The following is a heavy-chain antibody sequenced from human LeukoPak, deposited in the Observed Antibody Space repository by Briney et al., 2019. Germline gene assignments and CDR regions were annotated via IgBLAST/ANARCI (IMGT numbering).Heavy chain of an antibody. CDR1: GFTFSSYG. CDR2: ISGSGGST. CDR3: AKDITGEVGATLDY. Sequence: GGSLRLSSAGSGFTFSSYGMSWVRQAPGKGLEWVTAISGSGGSTYYADSVKRRFTISRDNSKNTLYLQMNSLRAEDTAVYYCAKDITGEVGATLDYWGQGTLVTVSS. V-gene: IGHV3-23*01. J-gene: IGHJ4*02. D-gene: IGHD1-26*01.